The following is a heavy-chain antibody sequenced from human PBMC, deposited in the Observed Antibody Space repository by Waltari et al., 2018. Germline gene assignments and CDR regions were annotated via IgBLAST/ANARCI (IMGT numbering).Heavy chain of an antibody. CDR3: ARDSGSASLGAFDI. CDR1: GGSISSYY. V-gene: IGHV4-4*07. D-gene: IGHD1-26*01. J-gene: IGHJ3*02. CDR2: IYTSGST. Sequence: QVQLQESGPGLVKPSETLSLTCTVSGGSISSYYWRWIRPPAGKGLEWIGRIYTSGSTNYHPSLKSRVTMSVDTSKNQFSLKLSSVTAADTAVYYCARDSGSASLGAFDIWGQGTMVTVSS.